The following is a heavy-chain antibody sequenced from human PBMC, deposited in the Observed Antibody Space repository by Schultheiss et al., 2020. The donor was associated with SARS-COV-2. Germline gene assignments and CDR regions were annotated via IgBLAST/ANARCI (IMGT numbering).Heavy chain of an antibody. V-gene: IGHV4-61*01. J-gene: IGHJ5*02. CDR3: ARVSTDYYDSSGPVP. Sequence: SETLSLTCTVSDDSVSSGSYYWSWIRQPPGKGLEWIGYIHYSGSTYYNPSLKSRVTISVDTSKNQFSLKLSSVTAADTAVYYCARVSTDYYDSSGPVPWGQGTLVTVSS. D-gene: IGHD3-22*01. CDR2: IHYSGST. CDR1: DDSVSSGSYY.